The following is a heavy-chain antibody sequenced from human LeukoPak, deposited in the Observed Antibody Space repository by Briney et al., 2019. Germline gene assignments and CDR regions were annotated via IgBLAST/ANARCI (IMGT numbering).Heavy chain of an antibody. CDR3: ARVEYSGSLTNGFDY. D-gene: IGHD1-26*01. CDR2: INTDGRST. V-gene: IGHV3-74*01. J-gene: IGHJ4*02. CDR1: GFTFRSYW. Sequence: GGSLRLSCAASGFTFRSYWVHWVRQAPGKGLVWVSRINTDGRSTSYADSVKGRFTISRDNAKDTLYLQMNSLRAEDTAVYYCARVEYSGSLTNGFDYWGQGTLVTVSS.